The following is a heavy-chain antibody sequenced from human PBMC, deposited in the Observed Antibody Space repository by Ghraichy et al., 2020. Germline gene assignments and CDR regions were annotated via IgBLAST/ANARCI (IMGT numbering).Heavy chain of an antibody. CDR1: GFTVSSNY. V-gene: IGHV3-53*01. Sequence: GESLNISCAASGFTVSSNYMSWVRQAPGKGLEWVSAIYSGGTTYYADSVKGRFTISRDNSKNTLYLQMNSLRAEDTAVYYCARDWETNIVATMGVYWGQGTLVTVSS. D-gene: IGHD5-12*01. J-gene: IGHJ4*02. CDR3: ARDWETNIVATMGVY. CDR2: IYSGGTT.